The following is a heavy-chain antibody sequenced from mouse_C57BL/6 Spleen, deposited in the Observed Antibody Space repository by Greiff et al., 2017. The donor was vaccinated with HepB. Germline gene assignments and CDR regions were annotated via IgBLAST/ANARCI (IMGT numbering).Heavy chain of an antibody. V-gene: IGHV3-6*01. Sequence: EVKLMESGPGLVKPSQSLSLTCSVTGYSITSGYYWNWIRQFPGNKLEWMGYISYDGSNNYNPSLKNRISITRDTSKNQFFLKLNSVTTEDTATYYCAPYDYASFAYWGQGTLVTVSA. CDR1: GYSITSGYY. CDR2: ISYDGSN. CDR3: APYDYASFAY. D-gene: IGHD2-4*01. J-gene: IGHJ3*01.